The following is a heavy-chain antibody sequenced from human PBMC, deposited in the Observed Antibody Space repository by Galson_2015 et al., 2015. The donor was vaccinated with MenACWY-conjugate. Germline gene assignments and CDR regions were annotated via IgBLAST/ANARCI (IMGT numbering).Heavy chain of an antibody. D-gene: IGHD6-13*01. CDR2: TYYRTRWHN. CDR1: GDSVSSNSAA. Sequence: CAISGDSVSSNSAAWTWIRQSPSRGLEWLGRTYYRTRWHNDYAVSVKSRITINPDTSRNQLSLQLSSVTPEDTAVYYCARGLTRTSGTINWYFDFWGRGTLVTVSS. J-gene: IGHJ2*01. CDR3: ARGLTRTSGTINWYFDF. V-gene: IGHV6-1*01.